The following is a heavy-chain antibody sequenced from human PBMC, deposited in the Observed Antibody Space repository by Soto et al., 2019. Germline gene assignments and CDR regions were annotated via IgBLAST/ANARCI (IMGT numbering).Heavy chain of an antibody. CDR3: ARDNGPPSSRVNYAMYV. V-gene: IGHV4-59*01. CDR1: GGSISSYY. D-gene: IGHD6-13*01. Sequence: QVQLQESGPGLVKPSETLSLTCTVSGGSISSYYWSWIRQPPGKGLEWIGYIYYSGSTNYTPSLKSRVIISVDTSKNQFSLKLSSVTAADTAVYYCARDNGPPSSRVNYAMYVWGQGTTVTVSS. J-gene: IGHJ6*02. CDR2: IYYSGST.